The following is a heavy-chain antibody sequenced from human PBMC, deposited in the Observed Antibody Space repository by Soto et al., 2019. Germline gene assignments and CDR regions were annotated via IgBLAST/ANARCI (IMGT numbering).Heavy chain of an antibody. CDR1: GFTFSSYS. D-gene: IGHD2-15*01. CDR3: ARGISYCSGGSCFGAMDV. Sequence: QVQLVESGGGVVQPGRSLRLSCAASGFTFSSYSMHWVRQAPGKGLEWVAVMSYHGTNKYYADSVKGRFTISRDNSKNTLFLQMYSLRAEDTAVYYCARGISYCSGGSCFGAMDVWGQGTTVTVSS. V-gene: IGHV3-30-3*01. J-gene: IGHJ6*02. CDR2: MSYHGTNK.